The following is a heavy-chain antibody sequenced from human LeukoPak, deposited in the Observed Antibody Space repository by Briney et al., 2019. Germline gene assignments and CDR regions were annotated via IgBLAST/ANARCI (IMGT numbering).Heavy chain of an antibody. V-gene: IGHV1-18*01. CDR1: GYTFISYG. CDR2: ISGYNGNT. J-gene: IGHJ3*02. Sequence: GASVRVSCKASGYTFISYGISWVRQAPGQGLEWMGWISGYNGNTNYAQKFQGRVTMTTDTSTSTAYMELRSLRSDDTAVYYCAREDLCTGASCYKAFDIWGQGTMVTVSS. CDR3: AREDLCTGASCYKAFDI. D-gene: IGHD2-2*02.